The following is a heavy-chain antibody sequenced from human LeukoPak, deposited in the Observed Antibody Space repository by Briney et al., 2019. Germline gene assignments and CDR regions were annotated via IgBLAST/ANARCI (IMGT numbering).Heavy chain of an antibody. CDR1: GGSIISKSYY. D-gene: IGHD2-21*02. Sequence: SETLSLTCTVSGGSIISKSYYWGWIRQPPGKGLESIGSVSYSGKAYSNPSLKSRVTMSVDTSKNQFSLELISATAADTAVYYCTRQQYGDSGGYFDYWGQGALVTVS. CDR3: TRQQYGDSGGYFDY. V-gene: IGHV4-39*07. J-gene: IGHJ4*02. CDR2: VSYSGKA.